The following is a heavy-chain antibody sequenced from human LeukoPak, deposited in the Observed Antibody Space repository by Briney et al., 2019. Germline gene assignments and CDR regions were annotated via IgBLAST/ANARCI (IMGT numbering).Heavy chain of an antibody. D-gene: IGHD2-2*01. V-gene: IGHV4-61*02. Sequence: SETLSLTCTVSGGSISSGSYYWNWIRQPAGKGLEWIGRIYTSGSTNYNPSLKSRVTISVDTSKNQFSLKLSSVTAADTAVYSCARVRYCTSTSCPDFDCWGQGTLVTVSS. CDR3: ARVRYCTSTSCPDFDC. CDR2: IYTSGST. CDR1: GGSISSGSYY. J-gene: IGHJ4*02.